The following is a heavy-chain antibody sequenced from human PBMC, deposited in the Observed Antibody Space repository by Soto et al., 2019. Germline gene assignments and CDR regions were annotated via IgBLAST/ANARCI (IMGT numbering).Heavy chain of an antibody. D-gene: IGHD1-1*01. V-gene: IGHV3-33*01. CDR2: IWSDGNNK. CDR3: VRGDNWNDEASDY. Sequence: QVQLVESGGGVVQPGRSLRLSCAASGFMFSNHGMHWVRQAPGKGLEWVAVIWSDGNNKYYADSVKGRFTISRDNSKNPIYLQRDSLRAEDTAVYYCVRGDNWNDEASDYWGQGTLVTVSS. CDR1: GFMFSNHG. J-gene: IGHJ4*02.